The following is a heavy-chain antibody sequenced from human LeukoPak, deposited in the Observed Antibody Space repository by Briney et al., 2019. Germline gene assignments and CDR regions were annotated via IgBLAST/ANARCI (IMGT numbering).Heavy chain of an antibody. D-gene: IGHD3-3*01. CDR2: ISYDGSNK. CDR3: ARDLQSSGYYDLTPWNYGMDV. V-gene: IGHV3-30*03. CDR1: GFTFSSYG. J-gene: IGHJ6*02. Sequence: PGRSLRLSCAASGFTFSSYGMHWVRQAPGKGLEWVAVISYDGSNKYYADSVKGRFTISRDNSKNTLYLQMGSLRAEDMAVYCCARDLQSSGYYDLTPWNYGMDVWGQGTTVTVSS.